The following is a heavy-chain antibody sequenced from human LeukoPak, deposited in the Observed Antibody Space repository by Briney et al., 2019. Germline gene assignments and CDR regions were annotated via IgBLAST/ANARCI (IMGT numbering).Heavy chain of an antibody. CDR3: AAPGHCSSTSCESYFDY. CDR2: IIPIFGTA. V-gene: IGHV1-69*05. Sequence: SVTVSCKASGGTFSSYAISWVRQAPGQGFEWMGGIIPIFGTANYAQKFQGRVTITTDESTSTAYMELSSLRSEDTAVYYCAAPGHCSSTSCESYFDYWGQGTLVTVSS. J-gene: IGHJ4*02. CDR1: GGTFSSYA. D-gene: IGHD2-2*01.